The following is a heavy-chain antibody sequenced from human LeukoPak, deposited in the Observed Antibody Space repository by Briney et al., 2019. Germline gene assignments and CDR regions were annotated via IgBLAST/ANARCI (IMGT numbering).Heavy chain of an antibody. J-gene: IGHJ5*02. CDR1: SGSISSYY. CDR2: IYYSGST. CDR3: ARDPGSIVGATRGWFDP. Sequence: SETLSLTCTVSSGSISSYYWSWIRQPPGKGLEWIGYIYYSGSTNYNPSLKSRVTISVDTSKNQFSLKLSSVTAADTAVYYCARDPGSIVGATRGWFDPWGQGTLVTVSS. D-gene: IGHD1-26*01. V-gene: IGHV4-59*01.